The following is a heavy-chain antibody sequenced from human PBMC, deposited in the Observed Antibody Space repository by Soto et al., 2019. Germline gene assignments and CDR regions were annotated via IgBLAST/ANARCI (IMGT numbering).Heavy chain of an antibody. J-gene: IGHJ6*02. D-gene: IGHD6-19*01. CDR2: MNPNSGNT. CDR3: ARGRGGSGWSSYYYYYGMDV. CDR1: GYTFTSYD. V-gene: IGHV1-8*01. Sequence: ASVKVSCKASGYTFTSYDINWVRQATGQGLEWMGWMNPNSGNTGYAQKFQGRVTMTRNTSISTAYMELSSLRSEDTAVYYCARGRGGSGWSSYYYYYGMDVWGQGTTVTVS.